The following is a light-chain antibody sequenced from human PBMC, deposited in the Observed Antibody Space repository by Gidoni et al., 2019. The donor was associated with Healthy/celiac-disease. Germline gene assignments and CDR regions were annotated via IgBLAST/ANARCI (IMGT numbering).Light chain of an antibody. V-gene: IGKV3-15*01. CDR1: QSVSSN. J-gene: IGKJ1*01. CDR3: HQYNNWPRT. Sequence: ELVMTQSPATLSVSPGQRATPSCSASQSVSSNLAWYQQKPGQAPRLLIYGASTRATGLPARFSGSGSGTEFTLTIISRQSEYFAVYYCHQYNNWPRTFGQGTKVEIK. CDR2: GAS.